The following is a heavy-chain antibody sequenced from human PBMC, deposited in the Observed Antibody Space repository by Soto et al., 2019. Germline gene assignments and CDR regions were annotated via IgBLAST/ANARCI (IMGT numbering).Heavy chain of an antibody. Sequence: EVQLVESGGGLVKPGGSLRLSCAASGFTFSGYSMNWVRQAPGKGLEWVSSISSSSSYIYYADSLKGRFTISRDNAKNALELQMNSLRGEDTAGYYCARGRGGPDHRGQGTLVTGS. CDR2: ISSSSSYI. D-gene: IGHD3-10*01. J-gene: IGHJ5*02. CDR1: GFTFSGYS. CDR3: ARGRGGPDH. V-gene: IGHV3-21*01.